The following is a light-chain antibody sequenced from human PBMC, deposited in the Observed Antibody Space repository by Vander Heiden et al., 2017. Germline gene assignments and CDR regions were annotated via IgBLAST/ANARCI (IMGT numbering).Light chain of an antibody. V-gene: IGKV1-33*01. Sequence: DIQMAQSPSSLSASVGDRVTVTCQASQDMSNYLTWYQQTPGKAPKLLIYDASNWETGVPSRISGSGSGTDFTFTISSLQPEDIATYYCQQYDNLLYTFGQGTKLEIK. CDR2: DAS. J-gene: IGKJ2*01. CDR1: QDMSNY. CDR3: QQYDNLLYT.